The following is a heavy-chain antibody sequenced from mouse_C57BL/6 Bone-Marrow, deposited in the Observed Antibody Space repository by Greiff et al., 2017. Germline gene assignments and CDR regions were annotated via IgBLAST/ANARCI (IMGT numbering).Heavy chain of an antibody. Sequence: QVQLKESGPGLVQPSQSLSITCTVSGFSLTSYGVHWVRQSPGKGLEWLGVIWSGGSTDYNAAFISRLSISKDNSKSQVFFKMNSLQADDTAIYYCASLYYYGSSYVEFAYWGQGTLVTVSA. CDR2: IWSGGST. CDR3: ASLYYYGSSYVEFAY. CDR1: GFSLTSYG. J-gene: IGHJ3*01. D-gene: IGHD1-1*01. V-gene: IGHV2-2*01.